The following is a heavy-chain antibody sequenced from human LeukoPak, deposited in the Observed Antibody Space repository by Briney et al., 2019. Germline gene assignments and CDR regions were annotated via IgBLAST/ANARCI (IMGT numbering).Heavy chain of an antibody. CDR2: ISSSDANT. Sequence: GSLRLSCAASGFTFSSYAMYWVRQAPGKGLEWVSAISSSDANTYYADSVKGRFTISRDNSKNTLYLQMNSLRAEDTALYYCAIREPIGYWGQGTLVTVSS. J-gene: IGHJ4*02. CDR3: AIREPIGY. CDR1: GFTFSSYA. D-gene: IGHD1-14*01. V-gene: IGHV3-23*01.